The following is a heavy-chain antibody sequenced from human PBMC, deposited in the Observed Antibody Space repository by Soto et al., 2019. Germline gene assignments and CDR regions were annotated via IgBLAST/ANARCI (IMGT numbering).Heavy chain of an antibody. D-gene: IGHD3-10*01. Sequence: EVQLEESGGDLVQPGGSLRLSCAASGFTLSAYWMTWVRQAPGKGLEWVANINRDGSKKSYLDSVRGRFTISRDNVGNSLYLQMDSLRADDTALYYCARDVSPGSISLYLEAFDIWGQGTMVTVSS. J-gene: IGHJ3*02. CDR3: ARDVSPGSISLYLEAFDI. V-gene: IGHV3-7*05. CDR2: INRDGSKK. CDR1: GFTLSAYW.